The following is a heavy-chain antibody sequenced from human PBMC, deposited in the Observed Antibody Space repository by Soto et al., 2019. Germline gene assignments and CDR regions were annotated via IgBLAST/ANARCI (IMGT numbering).Heavy chain of an antibody. Sequence: PSETLSLTCTVSGGSISSYYWSWIRQPPGKGLEWIGYIYYSGSTNYNPSLKSRVTTSVDTSKNQFSLKLSSVTAADTAVYYCARDTGYYYYGMDVWGQGTTVTVSS. J-gene: IGHJ6*02. CDR1: GGSISSYY. CDR3: ARDTGYYYYGMDV. V-gene: IGHV4-59*01. D-gene: IGHD4-17*01. CDR2: IYYSGST.